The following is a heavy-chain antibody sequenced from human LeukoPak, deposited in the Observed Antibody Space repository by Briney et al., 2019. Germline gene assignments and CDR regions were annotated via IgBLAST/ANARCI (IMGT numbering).Heavy chain of an antibody. CDR3: ARDNDWAFHY. CDR1: GFTFSDYY. CDR2: INHNGEMI. J-gene: IGHJ4*02. V-gene: IGHV3-11*04. D-gene: IGHD3-9*01. Sequence: GGSLRLSCAASGFTFSDYYMSWIRQAPGKGLEWVSYINHNGEMIFYPDFVKGRFTISRDNAKNSLYLQMNSLRDEDTAVYYCARDNDWAFHYWGQGTLVTVSS.